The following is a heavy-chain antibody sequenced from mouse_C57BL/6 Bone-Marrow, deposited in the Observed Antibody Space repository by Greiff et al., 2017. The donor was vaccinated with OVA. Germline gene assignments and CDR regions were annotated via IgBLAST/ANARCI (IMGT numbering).Heavy chain of an antibody. CDR3: ARGYDYGSFGY. CDR2: IYPRSGNT. Sequence: VQLKQSGAELARPGASVKLSCKASGYTFTSYGISWVKQRTGQGLEWIGEIYPRSGNTYYNEKFKGKATLTADKSSSTAYMELRSLTSEDSAVYFCARGYDYGSFGYWGQGTTLTVSS. CDR1: GYTFTSYG. V-gene: IGHV1-81*01. J-gene: IGHJ2*01. D-gene: IGHD2-4*01.